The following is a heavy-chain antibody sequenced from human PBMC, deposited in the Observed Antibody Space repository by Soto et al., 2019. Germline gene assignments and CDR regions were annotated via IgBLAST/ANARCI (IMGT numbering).Heavy chain of an antibody. D-gene: IGHD7-27*01. V-gene: IGHV3-72*01. CDR2: TRNKANSYTT. J-gene: IGHJ2*01. CDR1: GFTFSDHY. CDR3: ARGAGHWGRGLDL. Sequence: EVQLVESGGGLVQPGGSLRLSCAASGFTFSDHYMDWVRQAPGKGLEWVGRTRNKANSYTTEYAASVKGRFTISRDDSKNSLQLQMNSVNTEDSAVYYCARGAGHWGRGLDLWGRGTLVTVSS.